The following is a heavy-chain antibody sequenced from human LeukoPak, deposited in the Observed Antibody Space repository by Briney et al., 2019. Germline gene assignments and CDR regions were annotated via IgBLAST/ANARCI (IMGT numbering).Heavy chain of an antibody. CDR3: GGLAVFDY. V-gene: IGHV3-30*02. D-gene: IGHD2-15*01. CDR2: IRSDGSNK. J-gene: IGHJ4*02. Sequence: PGGSLRLSCAASGFTFSSYGMHWVRQAPGKGLEWVTFIRSDGSNKYYADSVKGRFTISRDNSKSTLYLQMNSLRAEDTAVYYCGGLAVFDYWGQGTLVTVSS. CDR1: GFTFSSYG.